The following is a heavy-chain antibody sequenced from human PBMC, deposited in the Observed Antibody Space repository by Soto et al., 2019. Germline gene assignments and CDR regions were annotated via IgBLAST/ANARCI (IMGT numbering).Heavy chain of an antibody. CDR1: GGTFSSYA. V-gene: IGHV1-69*01. CDR2: IIPIFGTA. Sequence: QVQLVQSGAEVKKPGSSVKVSYKASGGTFSSYAISWVRQAPGQGLEWMGGIIPIFGTANYAQKFQGRVTITADESTSTAYMELSSLRSEDTAVYYCARVNYYDSSGYYGGVDYWGQGTLVTVSS. D-gene: IGHD3-22*01. CDR3: ARVNYYDSSGYYGGVDY. J-gene: IGHJ4*02.